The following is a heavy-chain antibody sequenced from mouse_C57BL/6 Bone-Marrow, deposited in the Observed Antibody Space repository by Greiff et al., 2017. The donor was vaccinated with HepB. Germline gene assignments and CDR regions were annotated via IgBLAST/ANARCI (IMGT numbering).Heavy chain of an antibody. CDR3: ARRSGGYLAY. J-gene: IGHJ3*01. CDR1: GFTFSSYG. CDR2: ISSGGSCT. V-gene: IGHV5-6*02. D-gene: IGHD2-2*01. Sequence: EVKLVESGGDLVKPGGSLKLSCAASGFTFSSYGMSWVRQTPDKRLEWVATISSGGSCTYYPDSVKGRFTISRDNAKNTLYLQMSSLKSEDTAMYYCARRSGGYLAYWGQGTLVTVSA.